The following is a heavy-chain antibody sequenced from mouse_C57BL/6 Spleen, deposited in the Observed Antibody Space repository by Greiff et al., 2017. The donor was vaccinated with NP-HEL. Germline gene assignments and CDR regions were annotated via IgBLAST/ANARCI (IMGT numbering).Heavy chain of an antibody. Sequence: EVKVVESGGGLVKPGGSLKLSCAASGFTFSSYAMSWVRQTPEKRLEWVATISDGGSYTYYPDNVKGRFTISRDNAKNNLYLQMSHLKSEDTAMYYCASDRDLYYFDYWGQGTTLTVSS. CDR3: ASDRDLYYFDY. J-gene: IGHJ2*01. CDR2: ISDGGSYT. CDR1: GFTFSSYA. D-gene: IGHD3-1*01. V-gene: IGHV5-4*03.